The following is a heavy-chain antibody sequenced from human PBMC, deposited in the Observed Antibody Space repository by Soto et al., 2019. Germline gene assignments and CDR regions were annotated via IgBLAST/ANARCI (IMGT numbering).Heavy chain of an antibody. CDR1: GGSFSGYY. CDR3: ARDSYSSSSGGGFDF. V-gene: IGHV4-34*01. J-gene: IGHJ4*02. D-gene: IGHD6-6*01. Sequence: QVQLQQWGAGLLKPSETLSLTCAVYGGSFSGYYWSWIRQPPGKGLEWIGVIKHSGSTNYNPSLKSRVTISVDTSMNLFSLKLSSVTAADTVVYCCARDSYSSSSGGGFDFWGQGTMVTVSS. CDR2: IKHSGST.